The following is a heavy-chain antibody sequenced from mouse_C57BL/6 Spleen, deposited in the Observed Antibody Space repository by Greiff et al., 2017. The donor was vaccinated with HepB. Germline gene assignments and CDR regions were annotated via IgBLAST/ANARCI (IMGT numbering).Heavy chain of an antibody. J-gene: IGHJ4*01. D-gene: IGHD3-2*02. CDR2: IDPSDSYT. CDR1: GYTFTSYW. CDR3: AVRVYYAMDY. Sequence: QVQLQQPGAELVRPGTSVKLSCKASGYTFTSYWMHWVKQRPGQGLEWIGVIDPSDSYTTYNQKFKGKATLTVDTSSSTAYMQLSSLTSEDSAVYYFAVRVYYAMDYWGQGTSVTVSS. V-gene: IGHV1-59*01.